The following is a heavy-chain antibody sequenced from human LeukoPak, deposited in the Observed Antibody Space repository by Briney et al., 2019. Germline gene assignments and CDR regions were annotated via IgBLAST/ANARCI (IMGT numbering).Heavy chain of an antibody. J-gene: IGHJ4*02. CDR3: ARDPDIVVVPAASLPTN. Sequence: GGSLRLSCAASGFTFSNYAMHWVRQAPGKGLEWVAVISYDGSNKYYADSVKGRFTISRDNSKNTLYLQMNSLRAEDTAVYYCARDPDIVVVPAASLPTNWGQGTLVTVSS. CDR1: GFTFSNYA. D-gene: IGHD2-2*01. CDR2: ISYDGSNK. V-gene: IGHV3-30-3*01.